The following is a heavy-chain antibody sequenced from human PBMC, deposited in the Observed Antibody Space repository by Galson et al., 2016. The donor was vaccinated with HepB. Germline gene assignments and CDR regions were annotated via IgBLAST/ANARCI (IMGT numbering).Heavy chain of an antibody. V-gene: IGHV3-30*04. Sequence: SLRLSCAASGFTFSSYAMHWVRQAPGKGLEWVALISFDGSNKYYADSVKGRFTISRDNSKNTLYLQMNSLRAGDTAVYYCARGAGWLRPGGGLYWGQGTLVTVSS. CDR2: ISFDGSNK. CDR3: ARGAGWLRPGGGLY. CDR1: GFTFSSYA. D-gene: IGHD5-12*01. J-gene: IGHJ4*02.